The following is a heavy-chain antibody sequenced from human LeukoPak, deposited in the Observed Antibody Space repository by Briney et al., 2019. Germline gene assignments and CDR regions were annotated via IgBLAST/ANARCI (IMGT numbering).Heavy chain of an antibody. V-gene: IGHV1-8*01. D-gene: IGHD3-10*01. CDR3: ARVFRFGELFFGY. Sequence: ASVKVSCKASGYTFTSYDINWVRQATGQGLEWMGWMNPNSGNTDYAQKFQGRVTMTRNTSISTAYMELSSLRSEDTAVYYCARVFRFGELFFGYWGQGTLVTVSS. CDR1: GYTFTSYD. CDR2: MNPNSGNT. J-gene: IGHJ4*02.